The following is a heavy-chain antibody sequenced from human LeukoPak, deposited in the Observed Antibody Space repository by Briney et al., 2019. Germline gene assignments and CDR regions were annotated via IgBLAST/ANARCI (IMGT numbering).Heavy chain of an antibody. V-gene: IGHV1-46*01. CDR2: INPSGGST. Sequence: PGASVKVSCKASGYTFTSYYMHWVRQAPGQGLEWMGIINPSGGSTSCAQKFQGRVTMTRDTSTSTVYMELSSLRSEDTAVYYCAFILGDSMVATYEDYWGQGTLVTVSS. J-gene: IGHJ4*02. CDR3: AFILGDSMVATYEDY. D-gene: IGHD5-12*01. CDR1: GYTFTSYY.